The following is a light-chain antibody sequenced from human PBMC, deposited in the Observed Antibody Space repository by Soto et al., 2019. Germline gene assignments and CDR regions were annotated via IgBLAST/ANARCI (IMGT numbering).Light chain of an antibody. V-gene: IGKV1-39*01. CDR3: QQSYSTPLT. Sequence: DSQMTQSPSSLSASVGDRVTITCRSSQSISTYLNWYQQKPGKAPKLLIYAASSLQSGVPSRFSGSGSGTDFTLTINSLQPEDFATYYCQQSYSTPLTLGPGTKVDIK. J-gene: IGKJ3*01. CDR2: AAS. CDR1: QSISTY.